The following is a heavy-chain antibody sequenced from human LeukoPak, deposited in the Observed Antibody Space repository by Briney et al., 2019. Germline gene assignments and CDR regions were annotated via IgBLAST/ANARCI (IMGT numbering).Heavy chain of an antibody. Sequence: SETLSLTCTVSGGSISSYYWSWIRQPPGKGLEWIGYIYYSGSTNYSPSLKSRVTISVDTSKNQFSLKLSSVTAADTAVYYCAREGRYCSGGSCYSGYYYYYMDVWGKGTTVTVSS. CDR3: AREGRYCSGGSCYSGYYYYYMDV. CDR2: IYYSGST. V-gene: IGHV4-59*01. J-gene: IGHJ6*03. D-gene: IGHD2-15*01. CDR1: GGSISSYY.